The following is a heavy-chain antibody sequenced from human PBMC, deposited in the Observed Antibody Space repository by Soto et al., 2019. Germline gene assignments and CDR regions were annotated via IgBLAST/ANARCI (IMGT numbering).Heavy chain of an antibody. Sequence: EVQLVESGGGLVKPGGSLRLSCAASGFTFSSYSMNWVRQAPGKGLEWVSSISSSSSYIYYADSVKGRFTISRDNDKNSLYLQINSLRAEDTAVYYCAREGSTSPNYYYYMDVWGNGTTVTVSS. V-gene: IGHV3-21*01. CDR1: GFTFSSYS. D-gene: IGHD2-2*01. J-gene: IGHJ6*03. CDR3: AREGSTSPNYYYYMDV. CDR2: ISSSSSYI.